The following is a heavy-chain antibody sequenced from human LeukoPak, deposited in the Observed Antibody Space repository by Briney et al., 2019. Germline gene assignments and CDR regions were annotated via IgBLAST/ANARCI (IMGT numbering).Heavy chain of an antibody. CDR1: GFTFSSYS. V-gene: IGHV3-48*01. Sequence: PGGSLGLSCAASGFTFSSYSMNWVRQAPGKGLEWVSYISSSSSAIYYADSVKGRFTISRDNAKNSLYLQMNSLRAEDTAVYYCAREATGFDPWGQGTLVTVSS. J-gene: IGHJ5*02. CDR3: AREATGFDP. D-gene: IGHD1-26*01. CDR2: ISSSSSAI.